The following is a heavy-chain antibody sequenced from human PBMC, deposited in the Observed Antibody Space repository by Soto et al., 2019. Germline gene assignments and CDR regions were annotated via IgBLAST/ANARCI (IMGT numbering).Heavy chain of an antibody. CDR1: VYTFTGYY. D-gene: IGHD3-22*01. J-gene: IGHJ4*02. CDR2: INPNSGGT. V-gene: IGHV1-2*04. CDR3: ARDTSSGYEYYFDY. Sequence: QVQLVQSGAEVKKPGASVKVSCKASVYTFTGYYMHWVRQAPGQGLGWMGWINPNSGGTNYAQKFQGWVTMTRDTSISTAYMELSRLRSDDTAVYYCARDTSSGYEYYFDYWGQGTLVTVSS.